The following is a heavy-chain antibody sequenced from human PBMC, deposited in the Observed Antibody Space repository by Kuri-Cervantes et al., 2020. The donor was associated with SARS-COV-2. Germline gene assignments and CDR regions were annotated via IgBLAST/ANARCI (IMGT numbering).Heavy chain of an antibody. D-gene: IGHD1-26*01. V-gene: IGHV5-51*01. CDR2: IYPGDSDT. CDR3: ARQASIVGATTGVDY. CDR1: GYSFTSYW. Sequence: KVSCKGSGYSFTSYWIGWVRQMPGKGLEWMGIIYPGDSDTRYSPSFQGQVTISADKSISTAYLQWSSLKASVTAMYYCARQASIVGATTGVDYWGQGTLVTVSS. J-gene: IGHJ4*02.